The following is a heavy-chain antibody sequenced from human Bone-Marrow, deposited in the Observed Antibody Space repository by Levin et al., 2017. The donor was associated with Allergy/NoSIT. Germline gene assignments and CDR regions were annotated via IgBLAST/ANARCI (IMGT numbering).Heavy chain of an antibody. CDR2: SYSSGDT. J-gene: IGHJ3*01. Sequence: PSETLSLTCTVSGGSISSGSHYWSWVRQPAGKGLQWIGRSYSSGDTTYNPALETRVTISLDTTKNQVSLKLKSVTAADSAVYYCARERYCSGGSCYPLRHAFDVWGQGTMVTVSS. CDR1: GGSISSGSHY. D-gene: IGHD2-15*01. V-gene: IGHV4-61*02. CDR3: ARERYCSGGSCYPLRHAFDV.